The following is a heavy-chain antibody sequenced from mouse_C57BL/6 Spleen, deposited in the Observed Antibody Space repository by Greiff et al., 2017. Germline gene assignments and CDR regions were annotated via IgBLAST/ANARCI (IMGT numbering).Heavy chain of an antibody. CDR1: GYTFTSYW. CDR2: IDPTGGGT. CDR3: ARDGQYDAMDY. D-gene: IGHD3-3*01. J-gene: IGHJ4*01. V-gene: IGHV1-61*01. Sequence: QVQLQQPGAELVRPGSSVKLSCKASGYTFTSYWMAGVKRRPGRGLEGIGSIDPTGGGTKYNQKFKDKATLTVDKPSSTAYMQLSSLTSEDSAVYYCARDGQYDAMDYWGQGTSVTVSS.